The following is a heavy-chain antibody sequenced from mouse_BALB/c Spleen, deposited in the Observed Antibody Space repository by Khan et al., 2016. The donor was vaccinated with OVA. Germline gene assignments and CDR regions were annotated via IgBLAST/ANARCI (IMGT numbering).Heavy chain of an antibody. J-gene: IGHJ1*01. V-gene: IGHV5-9-3*01. CDR3: TRPTITTVVATSYWFFDV. CDR1: GFTFSSYA. Sequence: EVELVESGGGLVKPGGSLKLSCAASGFTFSSYAMSWVRQTPEKRLEWVATISGGGNYTYYPDNLKGRFTISRDNAKNTLYLQMSSLRSEDTAMYYCTRPTITTVVATSYWFFDVWGAGTTVSVSS. D-gene: IGHD1-1*01. CDR2: ISGGGNYT.